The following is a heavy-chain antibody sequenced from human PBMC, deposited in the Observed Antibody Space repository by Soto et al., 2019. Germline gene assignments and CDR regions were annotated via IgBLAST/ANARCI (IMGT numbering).Heavy chain of an antibody. V-gene: IGHV4-30-4*01. CDR1: GGSISSGDYY. Sequence: PSETLSFTCTVSGGSISSGDYYWSWIRQPPGKGLEWIGYIYYSGSTYYNPSLKSRVTISVDTSKNQFSLKLSSVTAADTAVYYCARGWLWFGELLGPADYWGQGTLVTVSS. CDR2: IYYSGST. D-gene: IGHD3-10*01. CDR3: ARGWLWFGELLGPADY. J-gene: IGHJ4*02.